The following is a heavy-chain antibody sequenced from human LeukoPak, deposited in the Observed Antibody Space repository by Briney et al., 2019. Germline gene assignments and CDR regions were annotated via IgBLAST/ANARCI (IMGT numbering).Heavy chain of an antibody. CDR3: AREVLLEY. Sequence: PSETLSLTCTVSGGSISSSSYYWGWIRQPPGKGLEWIGSIYYSGSTYYNPSLKSRVTISVDTSKNQFSLKLSSVTAADTAVYYCAREVLLEYWGQGTLVTVSS. D-gene: IGHD3-10*01. CDR1: GGSISSSSYY. CDR2: IYYSGST. J-gene: IGHJ4*02. V-gene: IGHV4-39*02.